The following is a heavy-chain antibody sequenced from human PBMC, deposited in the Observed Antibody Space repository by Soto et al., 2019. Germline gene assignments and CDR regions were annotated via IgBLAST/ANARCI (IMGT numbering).Heavy chain of an antibody. Sequence: SETLSLTCTVSGGSISSSSYYWGWIRQPPGKGLEWIGSIYYSGSTYYNPSLKSRVTISVDTSKNQFSLKLSSVTAADTAVYYCARQVGQEDENWFDPWGQGTLVTVSS. CDR1: GGSISSSSYY. CDR2: IYYSGST. CDR3: ARQVGQEDENWFDP. J-gene: IGHJ5*02. V-gene: IGHV4-39*01. D-gene: IGHD1-26*01.